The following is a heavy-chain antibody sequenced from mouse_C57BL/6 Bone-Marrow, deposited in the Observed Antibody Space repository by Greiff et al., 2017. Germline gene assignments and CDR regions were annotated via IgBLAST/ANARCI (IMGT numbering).Heavy chain of an antibody. CDR2: ISYDGSN. CDR3: AREPLRQDWYFDV. D-gene: IGHD2-4*01. V-gene: IGHV3-6*01. Sequence: EVKLVESGPGLVKPSQSLSLTCSVTGYSITSGYYWNWIRQFPGNKLEWMGYISYDGSNNYNPSLKNRISITRDTSKNQFFLKLNSMTTEDTATYYCAREPLRQDWYFDVWGTGTTVTVSS. J-gene: IGHJ1*03. CDR1: GYSITSGYY.